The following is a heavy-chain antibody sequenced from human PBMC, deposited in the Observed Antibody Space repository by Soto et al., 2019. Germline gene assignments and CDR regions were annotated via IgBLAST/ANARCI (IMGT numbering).Heavy chain of an antibody. J-gene: IGHJ3*02. CDR2: INHSGST. V-gene: IGHV4-34*01. Sequence: QVQLQQWGAGLLKPSETLSLTCAVYGGSFSGYYWSWIRQPPGKGLEWIGEINHSGSTNYNPSLKSRVTISVDTSKNQFSLKLSSVTAADTAVYYCEQTAFYEFWSGYNHDAFDIWVQGTMVTVSS. D-gene: IGHD3-3*01. CDR3: EQTAFYEFWSGYNHDAFDI. CDR1: GGSFSGYY.